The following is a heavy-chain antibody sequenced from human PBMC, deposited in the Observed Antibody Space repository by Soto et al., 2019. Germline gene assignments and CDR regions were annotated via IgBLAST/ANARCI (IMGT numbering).Heavy chain of an antibody. Sequence: ASVKVSCKASGYTFTSFGINWVRQAPGQGLEWMGWISGYNGNTNYAQNLQDRVTMTRDTSTSTAYMELRSLRSDDTAVYYCARPPDAYYYDMDVWGQGTKGTVSS. CDR3: ARPPDAYYYDMDV. J-gene: IGHJ6*02. CDR2: ISGYNGNT. CDR1: GYTFTSFG. V-gene: IGHV1-18*01.